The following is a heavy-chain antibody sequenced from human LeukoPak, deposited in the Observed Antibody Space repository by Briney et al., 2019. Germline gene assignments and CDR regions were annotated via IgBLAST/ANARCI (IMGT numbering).Heavy chain of an antibody. Sequence: GGSLRLSCAASGFTFSDYYMSWVRQAPGKGLEWVSYISSSSSYTKYADSVKGRFTISRDNAKNSLYLQMNSLRAEDTAVYYCARDSSTTGTTHDAFDIWGQGTMVTVSS. CDR1: GFTFSDYY. CDR3: ARDSSTTGTTHDAFDI. CDR2: ISSSSSYT. J-gene: IGHJ3*02. D-gene: IGHD1-1*01. V-gene: IGHV3-11*06.